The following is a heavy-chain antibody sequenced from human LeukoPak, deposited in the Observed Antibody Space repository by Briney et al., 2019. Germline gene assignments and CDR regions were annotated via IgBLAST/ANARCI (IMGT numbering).Heavy chain of an antibody. D-gene: IGHD2-8*01. V-gene: IGHV4-39*01. CDR1: GGSISSSSYY. CDR2: IYYGGST. Sequence: KPSETLSLTCTVSGGSISSSSYYWGWIRQPPGKGLEWIGNIYYGGSTYHNPSLKSRVTISVDTSKNQFFLKLNSVTAADTAVYYCARNNDGFDYWGQGTLVIVSS. J-gene: IGHJ4*02. CDR3: ARNNDGFDY.